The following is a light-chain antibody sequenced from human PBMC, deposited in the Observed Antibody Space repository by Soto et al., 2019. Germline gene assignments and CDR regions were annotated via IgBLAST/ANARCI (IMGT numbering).Light chain of an antibody. CDR1: SSDVGSYNL. J-gene: IGLJ1*01. Sequence: QSALTQPASVSGSPGQSITISCTGTSSDVGSYNLVSWYQQHPGKAPKLMIYEGSKGPSGVSNRFSGSKSGNTASLTISGLQAEDEADYYCCSYAVSSTFVFGTGTKVTVL. CDR2: EGS. V-gene: IGLV2-23*01. CDR3: CSYAVSSTFV.